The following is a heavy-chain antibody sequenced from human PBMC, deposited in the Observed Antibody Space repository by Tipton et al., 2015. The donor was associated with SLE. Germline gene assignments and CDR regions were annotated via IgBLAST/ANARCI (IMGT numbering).Heavy chain of an antibody. V-gene: IGHV4-34*01. CDR3: ARHRGDFDH. CDR1: GGSFSGYY. D-gene: IGHD3-16*01. Sequence: TLSLTCAVYGGSFSGYYWSWIRQPPGKGLEWIGEINHSGSTNYNPSLKSRVTISVDTSKNQFSLKLSSVTAADTAVYYCARHRGDFDHWGHGTLVTVSS. CDR2: INHSGST. J-gene: IGHJ4*01.